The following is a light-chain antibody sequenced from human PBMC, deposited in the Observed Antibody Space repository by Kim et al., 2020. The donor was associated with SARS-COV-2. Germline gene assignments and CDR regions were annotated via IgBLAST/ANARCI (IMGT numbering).Light chain of an antibody. CDR2: YDS. CDR1: NIGSKS. V-gene: IGLV3-21*04. J-gene: IGLJ2*01. CDR3: QVWDSYSDHVV. Sequence: APGRAARVTWGGNNIGSKSVHWYQQKPGQAPVLVIYYDSDRPSGIPERFSGSNSGNTATLTISRVEAGDEADYYCQVWDSYSDHVVFGGGTKLTVL.